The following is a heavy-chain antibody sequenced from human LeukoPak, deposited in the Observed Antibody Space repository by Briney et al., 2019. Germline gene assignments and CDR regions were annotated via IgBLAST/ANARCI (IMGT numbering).Heavy chain of an antibody. Sequence: ASVNVSCKASGYTFTGYYIHWVRQAPGQGLEWMGWTNPNSGGTKYAQKFQGRVTMTRDTSISTAYMELSRLRSDDTAVYYCARGQDCSGGSCYGDYGMDVWGQGTTVTVSS. D-gene: IGHD2-15*01. CDR1: GYTFTGYY. CDR3: ARGQDCSGGSCYGDYGMDV. V-gene: IGHV1-2*02. J-gene: IGHJ6*02. CDR2: TNPNSGGT.